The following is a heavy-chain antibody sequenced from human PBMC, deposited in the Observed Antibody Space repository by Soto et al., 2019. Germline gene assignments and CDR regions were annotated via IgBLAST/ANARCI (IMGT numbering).Heavy chain of an antibody. CDR3: ARHREATAFDY. CDR2: IYYSGST. Sequence: QLQLQESGPGLVKPSETLSLTCTVSGGSISSSSYYWGWIRQPPGKGLEWIGSIYYSGSTYYNPSLKSRVTISVDTSKNQFSLKLSSVTAADTAVYYCARHREATAFDYWGQGTLVTVSS. J-gene: IGHJ4*02. CDR1: GGSISSSSYY. D-gene: IGHD1-26*01. V-gene: IGHV4-39*01.